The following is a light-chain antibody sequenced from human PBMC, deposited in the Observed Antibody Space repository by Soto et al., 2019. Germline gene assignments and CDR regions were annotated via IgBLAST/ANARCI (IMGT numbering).Light chain of an antibody. Sequence: EIVMTQSPATLSVSPGERATLSCRASQSVSSNLAWYQQKPGQAPRLLIYGVSTRATGIPDRFSGSGSGTEFTLTISSLQSEDFAIYYCQQYNNWPPLTFGQGTQVDIK. CDR2: GVS. V-gene: IGKV3-15*01. CDR3: QQYNNWPPLT. CDR1: QSVSSN. J-gene: IGKJ1*01.